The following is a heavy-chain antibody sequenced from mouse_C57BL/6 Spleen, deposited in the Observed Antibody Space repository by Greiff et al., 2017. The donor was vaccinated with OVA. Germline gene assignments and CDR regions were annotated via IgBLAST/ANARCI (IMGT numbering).Heavy chain of an antibody. CDR2: ILPGSGST. J-gene: IGHJ2*01. V-gene: IGHV1-9*01. Sequence: VQLQQSGAELMKPGASVKLSCKATGYTFTGYWMEWVKQRPGNGLEWIGEILPGSGSTNTNEKVKGKDTFTTDTSANTAYMQLSNLTTEDSAIYYCARFICAEVAFDDWGQGTTLTVSS. CDR1: GYTFTGYW. D-gene: IGHD1-1*01. CDR3: ARFICAEVAFDD.